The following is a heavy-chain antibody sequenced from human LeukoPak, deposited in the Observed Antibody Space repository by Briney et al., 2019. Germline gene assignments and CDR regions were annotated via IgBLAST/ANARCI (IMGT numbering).Heavy chain of an antibody. J-gene: IGHJ4*02. V-gene: IGHV4-34*01. CDR3: ARFPDSEPIDN. D-gene: IGHD1-26*01. Sequence: PSETLSLTCVVSGGSFSGYYLTWIRQAPGKGLEWIGDINHSGGTSYNPSLKSRASVSLDTSKNQFSLYLTSVTAADTAVYCCARFPDSEPIDNWGQGTLVTVSS. CDR1: GGSFSGYY. CDR2: INHSGGT.